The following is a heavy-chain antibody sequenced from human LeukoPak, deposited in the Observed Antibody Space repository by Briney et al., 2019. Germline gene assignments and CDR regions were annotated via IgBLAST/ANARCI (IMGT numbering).Heavy chain of an antibody. Sequence: GGSLRLSCAASGFNFISYAMSWVRQAPGKGLEWVAVISYDGSNKYYADSVKGRFTISRDNSKNTLYLQMNSLRAEDTAVYYCAKDSSYNWNYFYGMDVWGQGTTVTVSS. CDR2: ISYDGSNK. J-gene: IGHJ6*02. CDR1: GFNFISYA. CDR3: AKDSSYNWNYFYGMDV. D-gene: IGHD1-20*01. V-gene: IGHV3-30*18.